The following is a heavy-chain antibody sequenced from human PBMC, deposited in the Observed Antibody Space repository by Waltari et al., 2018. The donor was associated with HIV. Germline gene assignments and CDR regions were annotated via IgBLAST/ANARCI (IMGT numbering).Heavy chain of an antibody. J-gene: IGHJ4*02. V-gene: IGHV3-30*03. CDR1: GFLCSDME. D-gene: IGHD3-10*01. CDR2: ISYDGSKK. Sequence: QVDLVESGGGVVQPGRSLRLPCAAAGFLCSDMEMHWVRQAPGKGLEWVAIISYDGSKKQYVDSVKGRFTISRDNSKNTLYLQMNSLRTEDTAVYYCARDSYASGSYGLIDFWGQGTLVTVSS. CDR3: ARDSYASGSYGLIDF.